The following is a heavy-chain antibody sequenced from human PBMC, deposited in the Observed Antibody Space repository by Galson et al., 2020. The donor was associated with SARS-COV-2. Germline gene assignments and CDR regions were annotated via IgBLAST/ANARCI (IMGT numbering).Heavy chain of an antibody. Sequence: GGSLRLSCAASGFTFSSYGMHWVRQAPGKGLEWVAVISYDGSNKYYADSVKGRFTISRDNSKNTLYLQMNSLRAEDTAVYYCAKAGVAAAGGLFDWGQGTLVTVSS. CDR2: ISYDGSNK. J-gene: IGHJ4*02. CDR1: GFTFSSYG. CDR3: AKAGVAAAGGLFD. D-gene: IGHD6-13*01. V-gene: IGHV3-30*18.